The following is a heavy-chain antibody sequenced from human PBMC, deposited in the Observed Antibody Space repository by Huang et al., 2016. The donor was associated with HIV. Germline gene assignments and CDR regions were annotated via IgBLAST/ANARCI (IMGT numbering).Heavy chain of an antibody. V-gene: IGHV1-69*13. J-gene: IGHJ4*02. Sequence: VQLIQSGAEVKKTGSSVRVSCRASEGTFSSYSIGWMRQAHGQGLEWMGGIIPIFGTTTYAQKFQGRVSIAADESTSTAYMDLNSLRSEDTAVYYCARAALVNNQYFDYWGQGTLVTVSS. CDR3: ARAALVNNQYFDY. D-gene: IGHD5-18*01. CDR2: IIPIFGTT. CDR1: EGTFSSYS.